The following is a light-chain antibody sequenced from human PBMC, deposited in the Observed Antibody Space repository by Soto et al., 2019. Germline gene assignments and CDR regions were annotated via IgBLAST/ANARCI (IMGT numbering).Light chain of an antibody. V-gene: IGKV1-5*03. Sequence: DIQMTQSPSTLSASVGDRVTITCRASQSISTWLAWYQQKPGKAPKLLIYKASNLEGGVPSRFSGSEPGTEFNLHINNPPHDEFETNYCQQYHTYPLPFGGGTTVEIK. CDR1: QSISTW. J-gene: IGKJ4*01. CDR3: QQYHTYPLP. CDR2: KAS.